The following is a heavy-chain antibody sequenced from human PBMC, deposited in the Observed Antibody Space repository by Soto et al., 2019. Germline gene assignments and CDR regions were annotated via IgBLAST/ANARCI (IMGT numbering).Heavy chain of an antibody. V-gene: IGHV4-59*01. Sequence: SETLSLTCTVSGGSISSYYWSWIRQPPGKGLEWIGYIYYSGSTNYNPSLKSRVTISVDTSKNQFSLKLSSVTAAATAVYCCARDSLSGNYYYYYMDVWGKGTTVTVSS. J-gene: IGHJ6*03. CDR2: IYYSGST. CDR3: ARDSLSGNYYYYYMDV. D-gene: IGHD1-26*01. CDR1: GGSISSYY.